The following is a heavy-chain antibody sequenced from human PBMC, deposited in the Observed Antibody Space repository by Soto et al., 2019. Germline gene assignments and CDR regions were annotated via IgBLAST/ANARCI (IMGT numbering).Heavy chain of an antibody. V-gene: IGHV4-31*03. CDR1: GGSISSGGYY. D-gene: IGHD2-15*01. CDR2: IYYSGST. Sequence: QVQLQESGPGLVKPSQTLSLTCTVSGGSISSGGYYWSWIRQHPGKGLEWIGYIYYSGSTYYNPSLTRRVTLPADPSKNQFSLTLSSVTAADTAVYYCARGAVVVAASLDYFDYWGQGTLVTVSS. CDR3: ARGAVVVAASLDYFDY. J-gene: IGHJ4*02.